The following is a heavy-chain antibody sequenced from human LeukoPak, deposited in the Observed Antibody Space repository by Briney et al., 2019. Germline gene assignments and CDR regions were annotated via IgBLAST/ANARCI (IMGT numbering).Heavy chain of an antibody. CDR2: IYYSGST. Sequence: SETLSLTCTVSGGSISSYYWSWIRQPPGKGLEWIGYIYYSGSTNYNPSPKSRVTISVDTSNNQFSLKLSSVTAADTAVYYCARDGYCSGGACYAPINWGQGTLVTVSS. V-gene: IGHV4-59*01. CDR3: ARDGYCSGGACYAPIN. CDR1: GGSISSYY. J-gene: IGHJ4*02. D-gene: IGHD2-15*01.